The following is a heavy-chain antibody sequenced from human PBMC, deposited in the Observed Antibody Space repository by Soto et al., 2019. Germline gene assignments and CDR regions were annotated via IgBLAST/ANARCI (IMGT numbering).Heavy chain of an antibody. J-gene: IGHJ4*02. V-gene: IGHV3-7*01. CDR2: INQDSSQA. CDR1: GFPLSGYW. D-gene: IGHD3-10*01. CDR3: VGSNIYPL. Sequence: EVQLVESGGGLVQPGGSLRLSCVVSGFPLSGYWMHWVRQAPGKGLECMANINQDSSQAYYMDSVQGRFTISRDNAKNSIYLQMNSLRAEDTAVYYCVGSNIYPLWGQGTQVTVPS.